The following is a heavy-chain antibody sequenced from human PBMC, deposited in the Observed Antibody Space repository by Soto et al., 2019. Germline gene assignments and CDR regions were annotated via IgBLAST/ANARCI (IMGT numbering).Heavy chain of an antibody. D-gene: IGHD5-18*01. CDR3: ARDRLDTAMAIPFDY. CDR1: GFTFSSYS. J-gene: IGHJ4*02. V-gene: IGHV3-21*01. Sequence: PGGSLRLSCAASGFTFSSYSMNWVRQAPGKGLEWVSSISSSSSYIYYADSVKGRFTISRDNAKNSLYLQMNSLRAEDTAVYYCARDRLDTAMAIPFDYWGQGTLVTVS. CDR2: ISSSSSYI.